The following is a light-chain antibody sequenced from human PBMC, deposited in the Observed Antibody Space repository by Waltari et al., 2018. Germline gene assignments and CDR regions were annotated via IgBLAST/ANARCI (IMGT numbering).Light chain of an antibody. V-gene: IGLV3-19*01. CDR3: NSRDSSGNHWV. CDR1: SLRRYY. J-gene: IGLJ3*02. CDR2: DKN. Sequence: SSELTQDPAVSVALGQTVRITCQGHSLRRYYASWYQQKPGQAPILVIYDKNNRPSGIPDRFSGSSSGNTASLTISGTQAEDEADYYCNSRDSSGNHWVFGGGTKLTVL.